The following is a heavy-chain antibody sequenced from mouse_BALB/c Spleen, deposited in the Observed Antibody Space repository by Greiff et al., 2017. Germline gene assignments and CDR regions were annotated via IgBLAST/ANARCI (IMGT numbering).Heavy chain of an antibody. CDR2: IWGDGST. CDR3: ARDWDSSGWDYYAMDY. J-gene: IGHJ4*01. CDR1: GFSLTGYG. Sequence: VKVVESGPGLVAPSQSLSITCTVSGFSLTGYGVNWVRQPPGKGLEWLGMIWGDGSTDYNSALKSRLSISKDNSKSQVFLKMNSLQTDDTARYYCARDWDSSGWDYYAMDYWGQGTSVTVSS. D-gene: IGHD3-3*01. V-gene: IGHV2-6-7*01.